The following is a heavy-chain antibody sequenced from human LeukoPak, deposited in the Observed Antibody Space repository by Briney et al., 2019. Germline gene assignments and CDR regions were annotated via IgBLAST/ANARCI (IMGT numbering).Heavy chain of an antibody. CDR1: GGSISTSSYY. Sequence: PSETLSLTCTVSGGSISTSSYYWGWIRQPPGKGLEWIGSIYYSGSTYYNPSLKSRVTMSVDTSKNQFSLKLSSVTAADTAVYYCARQIVVVTAISTFDIWGQGTMVTVSS. D-gene: IGHD2-21*02. CDR3: ARQIVVVTAISTFDI. V-gene: IGHV4-39*01. CDR2: IYYSGST. J-gene: IGHJ3*02.